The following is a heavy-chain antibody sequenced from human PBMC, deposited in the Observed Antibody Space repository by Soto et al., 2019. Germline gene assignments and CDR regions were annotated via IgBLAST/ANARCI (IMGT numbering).Heavy chain of an antibody. CDR3: AKDVPSMTYYYVNRGYPGDY. CDR1: GYTFTSYA. V-gene: IGHV1-3*01. D-gene: IGHD3-10*02. J-gene: IGHJ4*02. CDR2: INAGNGNT. Sequence: ASVKVSCKASGYTFTSYAMHWVRQAPGQRLEWMGWINAGNGNTKYSQKFQGRVTITRDTSASTAYMELSSLSAEDTAIYYCAKDVPSMTYYYVNRGYPGDYWGQGTLVTVSS.